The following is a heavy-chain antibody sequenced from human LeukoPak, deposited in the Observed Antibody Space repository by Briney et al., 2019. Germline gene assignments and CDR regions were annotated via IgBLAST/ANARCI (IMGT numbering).Heavy chain of an antibody. CDR3: AKARYYDSSGYYPFDY. CDR2: ISGSGGST. V-gene: IGHV3-23*01. J-gene: IGHJ4*02. Sequence: PGGSLRLSCAASVFTFTDHFIDWVRQAPWKGLEWVSDISGSGGSTYYADSVKGRFTISRDNSKNTLYLQMNSLRAEDTAVYYCAKARYYDSSGYYPFDYWGQGTLVTVSS. D-gene: IGHD3-22*01. CDR1: VFTFTDHF.